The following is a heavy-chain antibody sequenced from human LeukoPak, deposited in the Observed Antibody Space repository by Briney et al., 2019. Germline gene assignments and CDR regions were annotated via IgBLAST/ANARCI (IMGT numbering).Heavy chain of an antibody. J-gene: IGHJ4*02. CDR1: GFTFSSYS. Sequence: PGGSLRLSCAASGFTFSSYSMNWVRQAPGKGLEWVSSISGSSTYIYYADSVKGRFTIPRDNAKNSLYLQMNSLRAEDTAVYYCARGYSLAVVFDYWGQGTLVTVSS. D-gene: IGHD6-19*01. CDR2: ISGSSTYI. V-gene: IGHV3-21*04. CDR3: ARGYSLAVVFDY.